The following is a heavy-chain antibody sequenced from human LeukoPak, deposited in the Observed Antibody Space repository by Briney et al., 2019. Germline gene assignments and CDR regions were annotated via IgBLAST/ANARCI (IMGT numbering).Heavy chain of an antibody. V-gene: IGHV3-20*04. J-gene: IGHJ4*02. CDR3: ARVASNYDFDY. D-gene: IGHD4-11*01. CDR1: GFTFDDYG. Sequence: GGSLRLSCAASGFTFDDYGMSWVRQAPGKGLEWVSGINWNGGNTGYAGSVKGRFTISRDNAKNSLYLQMNSLRAEDTALYYCARVASNYDFDYWGQGTLVTVSS. CDR2: INWNGGNT.